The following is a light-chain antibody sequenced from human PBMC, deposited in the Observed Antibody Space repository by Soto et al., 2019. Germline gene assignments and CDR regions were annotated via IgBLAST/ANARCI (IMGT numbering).Light chain of an antibody. CDR1: QGISSN. Sequence: DIQLTQSPSFLSASVGDRVTITCRASQGISSNLVWFQQKPGKAPNLLIYGASTLQSGVPSRFSGSGSGTEFTLTISSLQPEDFATYDCQQLNTYPLTFGGGTKVEIK. CDR3: QQLNTYPLT. CDR2: GAS. J-gene: IGKJ4*01. V-gene: IGKV1-9*01.